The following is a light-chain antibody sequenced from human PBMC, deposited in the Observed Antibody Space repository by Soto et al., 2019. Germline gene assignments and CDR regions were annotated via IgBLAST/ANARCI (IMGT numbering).Light chain of an antibody. J-gene: IGKJ1*01. Sequence: DIQMTRSRSTAPASVGDRVTITCRASQSIDRWLAWYQQRPGKAPKLLIYHASSLETGVPSRFIGSGSGTELTLTICSLQPDDFATYYCQHYNSYGTFCQGTKVDIK. V-gene: IGKV1-5*01. CDR1: QSIDRW. CDR3: QHYNSYGT. CDR2: HAS.